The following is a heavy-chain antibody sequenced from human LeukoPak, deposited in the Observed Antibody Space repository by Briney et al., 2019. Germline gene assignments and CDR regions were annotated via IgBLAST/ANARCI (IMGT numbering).Heavy chain of an antibody. J-gene: IGHJ6*02. D-gene: IGHD3-9*01. CDR3: ALTSDILTGYYPEAYYYYGMDV. CDR2: IYYSGST. CDR1: GGSISSSSYY. Sequence: SETLSLTCTVSGGSISSSSYYWGWIRQPPGKGLEWIGSIYYSGSTNYNPSLKSRVTISVDTSKNQFSLKLSSVTAADTAVYYCALTSDILTGYYPEAYYYYGMDVWGQGTTVTVSS. V-gene: IGHV4-39*07.